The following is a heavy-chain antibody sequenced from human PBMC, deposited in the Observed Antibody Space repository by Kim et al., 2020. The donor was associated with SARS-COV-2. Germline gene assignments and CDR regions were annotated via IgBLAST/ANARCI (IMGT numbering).Heavy chain of an antibody. J-gene: IGHJ4*02. CDR2: ISGSGGST. Sequence: GGSLRLSCAASGFTFSSYAMSWVRRAPGKGLEWVSAISGSGGSTYYADSVKGRFTISRDNSKNTLYLQMNSLRAEDTAVYYCAKDNYYGSGSYCDYWGQGTLVTVSS. V-gene: IGHV3-23*01. CDR3: AKDNYYGSGSYCDY. CDR1: GFTFSSYA. D-gene: IGHD3-10*01.